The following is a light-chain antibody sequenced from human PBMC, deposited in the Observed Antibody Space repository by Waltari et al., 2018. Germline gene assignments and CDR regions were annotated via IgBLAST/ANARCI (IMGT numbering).Light chain of an antibody. V-gene: IGKV3-11*01. CDR3: QQRRSWPLT. CDR1: QSVGTY. CDR2: DAS. J-gene: IGKJ4*01. Sequence: EIVLTQSPAILSFSPGERATLSCRASQSVGTYLAWYQQRPGQSPRLLIYDASYRTTGIPARFSGSGSETDFTLTISSLQPEDFAVYYCQQRRSWPLTFGGGTRVQI.